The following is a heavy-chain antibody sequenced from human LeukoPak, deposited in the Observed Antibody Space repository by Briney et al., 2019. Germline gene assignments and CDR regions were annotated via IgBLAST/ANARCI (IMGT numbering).Heavy chain of an antibody. J-gene: IGHJ4*02. Sequence: GSLRLSCAASGFTFSNAWMSWVRQAPGKGLEWVGRIKSKTDGGTTDYAAPVKGRFTIPRDDSKNTLYLQMNSLKTEDTAVYYCTTRDSSGYYYYFDYWGQGTLVTVSS. D-gene: IGHD3-22*01. CDR1: GFTFSNAW. CDR2: IKSKTDGGTT. CDR3: TTRDSSGYYYYFDY. V-gene: IGHV3-15*01.